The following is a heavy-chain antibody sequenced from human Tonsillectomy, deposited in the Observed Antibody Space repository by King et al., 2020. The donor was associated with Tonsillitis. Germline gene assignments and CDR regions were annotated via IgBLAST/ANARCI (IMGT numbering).Heavy chain of an antibody. CDR2: IYHSGST. V-gene: IGHV4-38-2*02. CDR1: GYSFSSGYS. Sequence: VQLQESGPGLVKPSETLSLTCAVSGYSFSSGYSWGWIRQPPGKGLEWIGSIYHSGSTYYNPSLKSRVTISVDTSKNQFSLKLSSVTAADTAVYYCARDGAYYYGSGSYKFWGQGTLVTVSS. CDR3: ARDGAYYYGSGSYKF. J-gene: IGHJ4*02. D-gene: IGHD3-10*01.